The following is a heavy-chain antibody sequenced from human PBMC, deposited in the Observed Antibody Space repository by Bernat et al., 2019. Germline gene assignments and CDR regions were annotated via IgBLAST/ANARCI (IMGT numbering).Heavy chain of an antibody. Sequence: EVQLVESGGDLVKPGRSLRLSCTASGFTFGDYAMSWFRQAPGKGLEWVGCIRSKAYGGTTEYAASVKGRFTISRDDSKSIAYLQMNSLKTEDTAVYYCTRVRKIAVAGTAAGIGYWGQGALVTVSS. CDR3: TRVRKIAVAGTAAGIGY. D-gene: IGHD6-19*01. V-gene: IGHV3-49*05. CDR1: GFTFGDYA. CDR2: IRSKAYGGTT. J-gene: IGHJ4*02.